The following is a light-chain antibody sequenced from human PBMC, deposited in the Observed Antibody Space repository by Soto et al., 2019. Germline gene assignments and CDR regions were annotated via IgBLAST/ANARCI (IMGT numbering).Light chain of an antibody. CDR1: QSIRSH. CDR3: HQSYNSPPLT. Sequence: DIQMTQSPSSLSASIGDRVTITCRASQSIRSHLNWYQQKPGKAPKLLIYTASTLQSGAPPRFSGSGSGTDFTLTISSLQPEDSATYYCHQSYNSPPLTFGGGTKVEIK. J-gene: IGKJ4*01. V-gene: IGKV1-39*01. CDR2: TAS.